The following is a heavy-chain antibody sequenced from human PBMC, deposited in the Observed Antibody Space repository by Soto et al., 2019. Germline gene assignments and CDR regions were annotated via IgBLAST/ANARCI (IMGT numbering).Heavy chain of an antibody. V-gene: IGHV1-69*13. CDR3: ARVVTIFGVVTPDALDI. CDR1: GGTFSSYA. D-gene: IGHD3-3*01. J-gene: IGHJ3*02. Sequence: GASVKVSCKASGGTFSSYAISWVRQAPGQGLEWMGGIIPIFGTANYAQKFQGRVTITADESTSTAYMELSSLRSEDTAVYYCARVVTIFGVVTPDALDIWGQGTMVTGSS. CDR2: IIPIFGTA.